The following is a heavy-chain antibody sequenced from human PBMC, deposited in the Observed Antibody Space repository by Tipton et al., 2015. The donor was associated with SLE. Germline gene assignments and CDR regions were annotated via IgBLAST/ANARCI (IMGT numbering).Heavy chain of an antibody. CDR1: GGSISSYY. J-gene: IGHJ4*02. CDR3: ARKLKGGWSFDY. D-gene: IGHD6-19*01. V-gene: IGHV4-59*08. Sequence: TLSLTCTVSGGSISSYYWSWIRQPPGKGLEWIGSIYYSGSTNYNPSLKSRVTISVDTSKKQFSLKLSSVTAADTAVYYCARKLKGGWSFDYWGQGTLVTVSS. CDR2: IYYSGST.